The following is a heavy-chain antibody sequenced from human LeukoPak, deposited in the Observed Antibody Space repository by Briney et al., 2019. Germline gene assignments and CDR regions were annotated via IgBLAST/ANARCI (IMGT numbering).Heavy chain of an antibody. J-gene: IGHJ6*02. CDR3: ARRPCGYSYGYGYYGMDV. V-gene: IGHV1-2*02. D-gene: IGHD5-18*01. CDR2: INPNSGGT. CDR1: GYTFTGYY. Sequence: ASVKVSCKASGYTFTGYYIHWVRQAPGQGLEGMGWINPNSGGTNYAQKFQGRVTMTGDTSISTAYMELSRLRSDDTAVFYCARRPCGYSYGYGYYGMDVWGQGTTVTVSS.